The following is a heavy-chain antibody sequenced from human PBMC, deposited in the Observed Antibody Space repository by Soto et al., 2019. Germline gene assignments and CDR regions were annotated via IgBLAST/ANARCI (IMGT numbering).Heavy chain of an antibody. D-gene: IGHD2-15*01. CDR1: GGTFSSYA. CDR2: IIPIFGTA. Sequence: SVKVSCKASGGTFSSYAISWVRQAPGQGLEWMGGIIPIFGTANYAQKFQGRVTITADKSTSTAYMELSSLRSEDTAVYYCARDNVPPYCSGGSCYGMDVWGQGTTVTISS. CDR3: ARDNVPPYCSGGSCYGMDV. J-gene: IGHJ6*02. V-gene: IGHV1-69*06.